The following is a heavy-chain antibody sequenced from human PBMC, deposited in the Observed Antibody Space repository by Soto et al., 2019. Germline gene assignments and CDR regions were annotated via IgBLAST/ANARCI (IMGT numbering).Heavy chain of an antibody. J-gene: IGHJ5*02. CDR1: GFTFGDYA. D-gene: IGHD2-2*02. CDR2: IRSKAYGGTT. CDR3: TRTPYCSSTSCYTAWFDP. V-gene: IGHV3-49*03. Sequence: GGSLRLSCTASGFTFGDYAMSWFRQAPGKGLEWVGFIRSKAYGGTTEYAASVKGRFTISRDDSKSIAYLQMNSLKTEDTAVYYCTRTPYCSSTSCYTAWFDPWGQGTLGTAPQ.